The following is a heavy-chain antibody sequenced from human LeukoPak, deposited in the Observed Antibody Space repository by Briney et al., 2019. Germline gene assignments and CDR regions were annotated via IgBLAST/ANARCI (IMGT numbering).Heavy chain of an antibody. J-gene: IGHJ4*02. D-gene: IGHD3-10*01. CDR2: IYYSRST. CDR1: AGSISSGDYY. V-gene: IGHV4-30-4*01. CDR3: ASRYGSGSPFDY. Sequence: SQTLSLTCTVSAGSISSGDYYWSWIPHPPGKGLEWIEYIYYSRSTYYNPSLKSRITLSVDTSKNQFSLKLSPVTAADTAVYYCASRYGSGSPFDYWGQGTLVTVSS.